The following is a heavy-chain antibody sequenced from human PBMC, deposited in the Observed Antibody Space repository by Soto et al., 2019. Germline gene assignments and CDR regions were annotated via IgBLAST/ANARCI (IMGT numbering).Heavy chain of an antibody. CDR1: GGSFSGYY. J-gene: IGHJ4*02. CDR2: INHSGST. V-gene: IGHV4-34*01. CDR3: ARDYYDSSGRPTIDY. Sequence: QVQLQQWGAGLLKPSETLSLTCAVYGGSFSGYYWSWIRQPPGKGLEWIGEINHSGSTNYNPSLKXRXTXXVDPSKTQFSLKLSSVTAADTAVYYCARDYYDSSGRPTIDYGGQGTLVTVSS. D-gene: IGHD3-22*01.